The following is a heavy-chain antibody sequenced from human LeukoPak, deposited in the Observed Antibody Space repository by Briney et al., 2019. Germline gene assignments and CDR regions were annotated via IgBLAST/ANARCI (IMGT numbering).Heavy chain of an antibody. CDR2: FNSDTGNT. J-gene: IGHJ4*02. V-gene: IGHV1-3*01. D-gene: IGHD1-14*01. Sequence: ASVKVSCTASGYTLTNYAIHWVRQAPGQRLEWMGWFNSDTGNTEYSQKFQGRVTISRDTSASTAYMELSSLRSEDTAVYYCARASGDGSFDYWGQGTLVTVSS. CDR3: ARASGDGSFDY. CDR1: GYTLTNYA.